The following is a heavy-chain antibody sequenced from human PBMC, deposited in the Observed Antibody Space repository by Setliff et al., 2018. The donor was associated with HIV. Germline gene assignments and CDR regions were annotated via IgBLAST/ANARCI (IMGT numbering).Heavy chain of an antibody. CDR3: ARQRPPGYSSPYTIEY. J-gene: IGHJ4*02. V-gene: IGHV5-51*01. Sequence: GESLKISFKGSGYMFNNYWIAWVRQVPGKGLEWMGIIDPGDSDTRYTPSYQGRIIMSIDRFRSTAYLQWRSLTPSDSALYYCARQRPPGYSSPYTIEYWGQGTLVTVSS. D-gene: IGHD6-13*01. CDR2: IDPGDSDT. CDR1: GYMFNNYW.